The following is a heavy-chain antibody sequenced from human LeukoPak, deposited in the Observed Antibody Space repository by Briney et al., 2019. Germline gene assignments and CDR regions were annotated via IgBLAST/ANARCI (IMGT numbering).Heavy chain of an antibody. D-gene: IGHD6-19*01. CDR1: GYSFTSYA. V-gene: IGHV7-4-1*02. Sequence: ASVKVSCKASGYSFTSYAMNWVRQAPGQGLEWMGWINTNTGNQTYAQGFTGRCVFSLDTSVSTAYLQISSLKAEDTAVYSCARVAEYSSGWYDPFDYWGQGTLVTVSS. J-gene: IGHJ4*02. CDR2: INTNTGNQ. CDR3: ARVAEYSSGWYDPFDY.